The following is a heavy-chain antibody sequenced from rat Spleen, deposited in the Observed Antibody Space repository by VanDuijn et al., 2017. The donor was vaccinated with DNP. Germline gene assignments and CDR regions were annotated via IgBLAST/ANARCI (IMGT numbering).Heavy chain of an antibody. CDR2: ISYDGLRP. V-gene: IGHV5-17*01. CDR1: GFIFNDYA. D-gene: IGHD1-9*01. Sequence: EVQLVESGGDLVQPGRSLKLSCVASGFIFNDYALAWVRQAPKKGLEWVATISYDGLRPYYRDSVKGRFTISRDDAKSALYLQMDSLRSEDTATYYCARHVYYGYNWYFDFWGPGTMVTVSS. CDR3: ARHVYYGYNWYFDF. J-gene: IGHJ1*01.